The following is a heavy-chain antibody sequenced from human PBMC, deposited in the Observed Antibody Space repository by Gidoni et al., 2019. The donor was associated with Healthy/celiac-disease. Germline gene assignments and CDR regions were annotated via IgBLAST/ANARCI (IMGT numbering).Heavy chain of an antibody. V-gene: IGHV5-51*01. CDR2: IYPGDSDT. CDR3: ARHIQPREAVQQLDY. D-gene: IGHD6-13*01. Sequence: EVQLVQSGAEVKKPGASLKISCKGSGYSFTSYWIGWVRQMHGKGLEWMGIIYPGDSDTRYSPSFQGQVTISADKSISTAYLQWSSLKASDTAMYYCARHIQPREAVQQLDYWGQGTLVTVSS. J-gene: IGHJ4*02. CDR1: GYSFTSYW.